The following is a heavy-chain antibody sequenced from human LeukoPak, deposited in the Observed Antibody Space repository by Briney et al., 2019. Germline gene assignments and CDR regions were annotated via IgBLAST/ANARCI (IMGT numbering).Heavy chain of an antibody. CDR1: GFTFSSYG. V-gene: IGHV3-23*01. Sequence: GGSLRLSCAASGFTFSSYGMSWVRQAPGKGLEWVSAISGSGGSTYYADSVKGRFTISRDNSKNTLYLQMNSLRAEDTAVYYCAKVGCTNGVCWMREQIDYWGQGTLVTVSS. CDR3: AKVGCTNGVCWMREQIDY. J-gene: IGHJ4*02. D-gene: IGHD2-8*01. CDR2: ISGSGGST.